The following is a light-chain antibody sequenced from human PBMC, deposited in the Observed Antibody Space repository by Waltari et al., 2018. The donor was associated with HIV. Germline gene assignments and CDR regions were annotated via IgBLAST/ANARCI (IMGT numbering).Light chain of an antibody. V-gene: IGLV1-44*01. J-gene: IGLJ1*01. CDR1: SSNIGNNS. CDR2: SNN. Sequence: QSVLTQPPSASGTPGQRVTISCSGSSSNIGNNSVDWYQQLPRTAPKLLIYSNNQRPSGVPDRFSGSKSDTSASLAISGLQSEDEADYYCAAWDDRLNGYVFGSGTKVTFL. CDR3: AAWDDRLNGYV.